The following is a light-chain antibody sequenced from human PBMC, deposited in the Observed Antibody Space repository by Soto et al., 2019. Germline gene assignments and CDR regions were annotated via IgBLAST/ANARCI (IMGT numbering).Light chain of an antibody. CDR1: QSVSSSY. J-gene: IGKJ2*01. CDR2: GAS. Sequence: EIVLTQSPGTLSLSPGERATLSCRASQSVSSSYLAWYQQKPGQAPRLLTYGASSRATGIPDMFSGSGSGTDFTLTIRSLEPEESAVYYCQQYRSSPPRSDTFGQGTKLEIK. CDR3: QQYRSSPPRSDT. V-gene: IGKV3-20*01.